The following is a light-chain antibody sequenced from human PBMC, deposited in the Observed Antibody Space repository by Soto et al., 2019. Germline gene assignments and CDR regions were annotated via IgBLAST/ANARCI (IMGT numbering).Light chain of an antibody. V-gene: IGLV2-14*01. CDR2: LVN. CDR1: SSDVGRYNY. J-gene: IGLJ3*02. CDR3: SSYTSSDTLTV. Sequence: QSALTQPASVSGSPGQSITISCTGTSSDVGRYNYVSWYQQHPGKAPKLLIYLVNSRPSGVSHRFSGSKSGNTASLTISGLQAEDEAYYYCSSYTSSDTLTVFGGGTQLTVL.